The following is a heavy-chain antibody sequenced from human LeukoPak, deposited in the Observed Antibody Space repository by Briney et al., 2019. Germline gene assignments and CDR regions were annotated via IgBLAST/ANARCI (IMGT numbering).Heavy chain of an antibody. CDR2: NYTSGST. V-gene: IGHV4-4*07. J-gene: IGHJ4*02. Sequence: SETLSLTCTVSGGSISSYYWSWIRQPAGKGLEWIGRNYTSGSTNYNPSLKSRVTMSVDTSKNQFSLKLSSVTAADTAVYYCAREGNYDFWSGYPFTGFDYWGQGTLVTVSS. CDR3: AREGNYDFWSGYPFTGFDY. CDR1: GGSISSYY. D-gene: IGHD3-3*01.